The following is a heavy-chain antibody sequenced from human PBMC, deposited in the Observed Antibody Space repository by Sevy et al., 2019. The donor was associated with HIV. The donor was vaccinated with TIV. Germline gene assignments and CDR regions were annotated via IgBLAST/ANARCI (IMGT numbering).Heavy chain of an antibody. D-gene: IGHD6-6*01. CDR1: GFTFSSHA. V-gene: IGHV3-23*01. CDR2: ISGSGGST. Sequence: GGSLRLSCAASGFTFSSHAMSWVRQAPGKGLEWVSAISGSGGSTYYADSVKGRFTISRDNSKNTLYLQRNCLRAEDTAVYYCAKAMAARRRSGYFDYWGQGTLVTVSS. CDR3: AKAMAARRRSGYFDY. J-gene: IGHJ4*02.